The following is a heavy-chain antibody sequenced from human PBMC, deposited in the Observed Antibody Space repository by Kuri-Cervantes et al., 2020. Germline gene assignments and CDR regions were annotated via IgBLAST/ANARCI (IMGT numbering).Heavy chain of an antibody. CDR1: GYTFTGYY. D-gene: IGHD2-2*01. V-gene: IGHV1-18*04. J-gene: IGHJ4*02. CDR2: ISAYNGNT. CDR3: ARDKGRYCSSTSCYEAY. Sequence: ASVKVSCKASGYTFTGYYMHWVRQAPGQGLEWMGWISAYNGNTNYAQKLQGRVTMTTDTSTSTAYMELRSLRSDDTAVYYCARDKGRYCSSTSCYEAYWGQGTLVTVSS.